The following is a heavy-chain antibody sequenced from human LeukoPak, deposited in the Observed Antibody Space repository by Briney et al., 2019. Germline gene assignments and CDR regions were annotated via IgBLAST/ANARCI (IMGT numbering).Heavy chain of an antibody. CDR3: ASKYSGYGFDY. V-gene: IGHV1-69*06. D-gene: IGHD5-12*01. J-gene: IGHJ4*02. CDR2: IIPIFGTA. CDR1: GGTFSSYA. Sequence: GASVKVSCKASGGTFSSYAISWVRQAPGQGLEWMGGIIPIFGTANYAQKFQGRVTITADKSTSTAYMELSSLRSEDTAVYYCASKYSGYGFDYWGQGTLVTVSS.